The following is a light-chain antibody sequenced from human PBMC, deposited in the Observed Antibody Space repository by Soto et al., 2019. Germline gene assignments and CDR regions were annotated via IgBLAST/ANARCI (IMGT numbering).Light chain of an antibody. Sequence: DIPMTQSPSSLSASVGDRVTITCRASQSISSYLNWYQQKPGKAPKLLIYAASSLQSGVPSRFSGSGSVTDFTLTISSLQPEDFATYYYQHCYSTPQATFGQGAELEIK. CDR3: QHCYSTPQAT. CDR2: AAS. J-gene: IGKJ2*01. V-gene: IGKV1-39*01. CDR1: QSISSY.